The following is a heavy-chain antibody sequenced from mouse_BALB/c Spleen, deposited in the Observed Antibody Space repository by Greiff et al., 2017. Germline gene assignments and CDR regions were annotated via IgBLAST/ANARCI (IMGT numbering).Heavy chain of an antibody. V-gene: IGHV1-54*03. CDR2: INPGSGGT. Sequence: QVQLQQSGAELVRPGTSVKVSGKASGYAFTNYLIEWVKQRPGQGLEWIGVINPGSGGTNYNEKFKGKATLTADKSSSTAYMQLSSLTSDDSAVYFCARFYYGNYSWFAYWGQGTLVTVSA. J-gene: IGHJ3*01. CDR3: ARFYYGNYSWFAY. CDR1: GYAFTNYL. D-gene: IGHD2-1*01.